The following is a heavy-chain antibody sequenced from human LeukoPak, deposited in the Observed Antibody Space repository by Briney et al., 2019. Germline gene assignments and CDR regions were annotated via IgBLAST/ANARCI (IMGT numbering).Heavy chain of an antibody. V-gene: IGHV1-18*01. CDR1: GYTFTSYG. J-gene: IGHJ6*03. Sequence: ASVKVSCKASGYTFTSYGISWVRQAPGQGLEWMGWISAYYGNTNYAQKLQGRVTMTRNTSISTAYMELSSLRSEDTAVYYCARGAVLRYFDWGPEDSYYMDVWGKGTMVTVSS. CDR3: ARGAVLRYFDWGPEDSYYMDV. CDR2: ISAYYGNT. D-gene: IGHD3-9*01.